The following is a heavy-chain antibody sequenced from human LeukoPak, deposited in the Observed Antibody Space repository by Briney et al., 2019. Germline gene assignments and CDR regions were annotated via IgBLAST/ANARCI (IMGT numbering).Heavy chain of an antibody. CDR3: ARDKKSGESSEIDY. D-gene: IGHD3-10*01. CDR2: INRDGSTT. J-gene: IGHJ4*02. Sequence: GGSLRLSSAASGFTFSNYWVHWVRQAPGKGLVWVSRINRDGSTTKYADSVKGRFTVSRDNAKNTLNLQMNGLRAEDTAVYYCARDKKSGESSEIDYWGQGTLVTVSS. CDR1: GFTFSNYW. V-gene: IGHV3-74*03.